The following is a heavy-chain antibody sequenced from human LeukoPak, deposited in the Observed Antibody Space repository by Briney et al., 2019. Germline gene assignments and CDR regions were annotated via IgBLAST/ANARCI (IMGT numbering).Heavy chain of an antibody. J-gene: IGHJ5*02. CDR2: ISGSGGST. CDR3: ARGRVTGYYTPFAS. D-gene: IGHD3/OR15-3a*01. Sequence: GGSLRLSCAASGFTFSSYAMSWVRQAPGKGLEWVSAISGSGGSTYYADSVKGRFTISRDNAQSSLYLQMNSLRAEDTAVYYCARGRVTGYYTPFASWGQGTLVTVSS. V-gene: IGHV3-23*01. CDR1: GFTFSSYA.